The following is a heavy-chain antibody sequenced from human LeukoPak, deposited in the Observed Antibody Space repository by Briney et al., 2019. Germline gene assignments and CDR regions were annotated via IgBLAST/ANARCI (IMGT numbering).Heavy chain of an antibody. CDR1: GGSFSGYY. Sequence: SETLSLTCAVYGGSFSGYYWSWIRQPPGKGLEWIGEINHSGSTNYNPSLKSRVTISVDTSKNQFSLKLSSVAAADTAVYYCAARSGYYPTRQDYWGQGTLVTVSS. V-gene: IGHV4-34*01. CDR2: INHSGST. CDR3: AARSGYYPTRQDY. D-gene: IGHD3-22*01. J-gene: IGHJ4*02.